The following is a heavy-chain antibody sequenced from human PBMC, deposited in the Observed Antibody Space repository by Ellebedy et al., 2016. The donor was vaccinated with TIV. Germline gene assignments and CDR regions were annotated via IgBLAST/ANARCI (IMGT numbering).Heavy chain of an antibody. J-gene: IGHJ5*02. CDR1: GFTFSTYA. CDR3: ARGTWTRGS. D-gene: IGHD3/OR15-3a*01. CDR2: ISYSGSHE. Sequence: PGGSLRLSCAVSGFTFSTYAMHWGRQAPGKGLEWVAVISYSGSHEFYADSITGRFTISRDNAKNSLYLQMNSLRAEDTAVYYCARGTWTRGSWGQGTLVTVSS. V-gene: IGHV3-30*07.